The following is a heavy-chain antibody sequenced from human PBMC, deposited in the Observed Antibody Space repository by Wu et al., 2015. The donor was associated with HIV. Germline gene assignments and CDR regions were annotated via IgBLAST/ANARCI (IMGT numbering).Heavy chain of an antibody. CDR1: GYRFAGYG. CDR2: ISGYTGRT. V-gene: IGHV1-18*01. CDR3: ARFSTVTADY. D-gene: IGHD4-11*01. J-gene: IGHJ4*02. Sequence: QIELMQSGAEVRQPGASVKVSCKTSGYRFAGYGISWVRQAPGHGLEWVAWISGYTGRTNYAERLQGRVNVTADTTSNTVYLEMRNLKSDDTATYYCARFSTVTADYWGLGTLVTVSS.